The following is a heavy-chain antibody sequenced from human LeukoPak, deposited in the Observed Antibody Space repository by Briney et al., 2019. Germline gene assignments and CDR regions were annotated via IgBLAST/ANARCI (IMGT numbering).Heavy chain of an antibody. CDR2: IYYSGST. Sequence: SETLSLTCTVSGGSISSYYWSWIRQPPGKGLEWIGYIYYSGSTNYNPSLKSRVTISVDTSKNQFSLKLSSVTAADTAVYYCARGDAGLSVAGTDYFDYWGQGTLVTVSS. CDR1: GGSISSYY. J-gene: IGHJ4*02. D-gene: IGHD6-19*01. V-gene: IGHV4-59*01. CDR3: ARGDAGLSVAGTDYFDY.